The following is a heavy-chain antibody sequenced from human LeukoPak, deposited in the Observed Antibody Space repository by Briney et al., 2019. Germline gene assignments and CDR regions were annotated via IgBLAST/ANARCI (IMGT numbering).Heavy chain of an antibody. CDR1: GFTFSSYA. D-gene: IGHD3-10*01. Sequence: GGFLRLSCAASGFTFSSYAMSWVRQAPGKGLEWVSVISGSGGSTYYADSVKGRFTISRDNSKNTLYLQMNSLRAEDTAVHYCAKDLSMVRGVAFDYWGQGTLVTVSS. V-gene: IGHV3-23*01. CDR2: ISGSGGST. CDR3: AKDLSMVRGVAFDY. J-gene: IGHJ4*02.